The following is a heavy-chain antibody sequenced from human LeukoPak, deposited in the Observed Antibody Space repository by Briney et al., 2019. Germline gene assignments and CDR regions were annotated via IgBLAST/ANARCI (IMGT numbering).Heavy chain of an antibody. Sequence: ASVKVSCKASGYTFTGYYMHWVRQAPGQGLEWMGWINPNSGGTNYAQKFQGRVTMTRDTSISTAYMELSRLRSDDTAVYYCARAGLDYGSGSYTRLAFDIWGQGTMVTVSS. D-gene: IGHD3-10*01. CDR1: GYTFTGYY. CDR3: ARAGLDYGSGSYTRLAFDI. CDR2: INPNSGGT. J-gene: IGHJ3*02. V-gene: IGHV1-2*02.